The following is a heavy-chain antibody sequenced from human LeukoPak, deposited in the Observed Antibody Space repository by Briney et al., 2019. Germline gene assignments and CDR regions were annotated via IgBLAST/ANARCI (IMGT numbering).Heavy chain of an antibody. CDR2: ISAYNGNT. CDR3: ARSGIQGYDYRYYYYYMDV. J-gene: IGHJ6*03. D-gene: IGHD5-12*01. CDR1: GYTFTSYG. Sequence: GASVKVSCKASGYTFTSYGISWVRQAPGQGLEWMGWISAYNGNTNYAQKLQGRVTMTRNTSISTAYMELSSLRSEDTAVYYCARSGIQGYDYRYYYYYMDVWGKGTTVTISS. V-gene: IGHV1-18*01.